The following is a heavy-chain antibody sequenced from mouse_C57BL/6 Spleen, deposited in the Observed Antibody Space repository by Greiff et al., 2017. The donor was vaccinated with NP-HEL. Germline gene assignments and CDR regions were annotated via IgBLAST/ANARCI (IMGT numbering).Heavy chain of an antibody. J-gene: IGHJ2*01. CDR3: AREPGTGNYFDY. V-gene: IGHV1-4*01. CDR2: INPSSGYT. CDR1: GYTFTSYT. Sequence: QVQLKQSGAELARPGASVKMSCKASGYTFTSYTMHWVKQRPGQGLEWIGYINPSSGYTKYNQKFKDKATLTADKSSSTAYMQLSSLTSEDSAVYYCAREPGTGNYFDYWGQGTTLTVSS.